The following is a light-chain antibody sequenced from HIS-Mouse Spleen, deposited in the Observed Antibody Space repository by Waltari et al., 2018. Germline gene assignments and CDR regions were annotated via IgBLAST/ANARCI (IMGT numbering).Light chain of an antibody. CDR1: SRDVGSYHL. CDR3: CSYAGSSTYV. V-gene: IGLV2-23*01. CDR2: EGS. Sequence: QSALTQPASVSGSPGQSITIPCTVPSRDVGSYHLVPWYQQHPGKAPKPMIYEGSKRPSGVSNRFSGSKSGNTASLTISGLQAEDEADYYCCSYAGSSTYVFGTGTKVTVL. J-gene: IGLJ1*01.